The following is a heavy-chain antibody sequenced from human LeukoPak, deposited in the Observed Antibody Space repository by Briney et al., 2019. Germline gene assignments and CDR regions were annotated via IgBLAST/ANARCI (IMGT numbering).Heavy chain of an antibody. CDR2: ISAYNGNT. CDR1: VYTLLCYV. CDR3: ARDSLSLAAKYYYYGMDL. D-gene: IGHD6-25*01. Sequence: ASVQVSRLGSVYTLLCYVLRAVRPPPRRGGAWVGWISAYNGNTNIAQKLQGRVTMTTDTSTSTAYTELRSLRADDTAVYYCARDSLSLAAKYYYYGMDLWGKGTTVTVSS. V-gene: IGHV1-18*04. J-gene: IGHJ6*04.